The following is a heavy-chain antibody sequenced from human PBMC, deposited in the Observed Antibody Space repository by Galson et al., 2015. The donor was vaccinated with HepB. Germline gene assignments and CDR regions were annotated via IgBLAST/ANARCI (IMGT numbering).Heavy chain of an antibody. CDR2: MYHDGRT. J-gene: IGHJ5*02. CDR3: ARARGGCSENSCYPDP. Sequence: ETLSLTCTFSGDSITNYNWCNWVRQPPGKGLEWIGEMYHDGRTNFNPSLKSRVTISIDNSKNQCSLKMTSLTAADTAVFYCARARGGCSENSCYPDPWGQGTLVTVSS. D-gene: IGHD2-15*01. V-gene: IGHV4-4*02. CDR1: GDSITNYNW.